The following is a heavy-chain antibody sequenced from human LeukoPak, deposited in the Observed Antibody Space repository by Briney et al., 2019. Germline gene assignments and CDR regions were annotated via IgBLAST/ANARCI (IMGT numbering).Heavy chain of an antibody. Sequence: SETLSPTCTVSGGSISNYYWSWIRQPAGKGLEWVGRMYASGSTSYNPSLNSRVTMSVDTSKNQFSLKLDSVTAADTAMYYCARDVRRSSSLSNSFYYYMDVWGKGTTVTVSS. CDR1: GGSISNYY. CDR2: MYASGST. V-gene: IGHV4-4*07. D-gene: IGHD6-6*01. J-gene: IGHJ6*03. CDR3: ARDVRRSSSLSNSFYYYMDV.